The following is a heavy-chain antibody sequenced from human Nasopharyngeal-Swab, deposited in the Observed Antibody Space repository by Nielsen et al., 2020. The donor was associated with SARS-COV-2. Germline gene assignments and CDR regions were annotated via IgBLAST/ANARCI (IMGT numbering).Heavy chain of an antibody. CDR3: ASVRGYYYGMDV. J-gene: IGHJ6*02. Sequence: PGKGLEWIGYIHHSGSTHYNPSLKSRVTISVDRSKNQFSLKLSSVTAADTAVYYCASVRGYYYGMDVWGQGTTVTVSS. V-gene: IGHV4-30-2*01. D-gene: IGHD3-10*01. CDR2: IHHSGST.